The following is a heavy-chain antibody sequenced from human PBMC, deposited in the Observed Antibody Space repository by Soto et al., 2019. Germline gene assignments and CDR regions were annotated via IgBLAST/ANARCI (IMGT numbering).Heavy chain of an antibody. D-gene: IGHD5-12*01. J-gene: IGHJ4*02. CDR1: GGSISSGDYY. V-gene: IGHV4-30-4*01. Sequence: SETLSLTCTVSGGSISSGDYYWSWIRQPPGKGLEWIGYIYYGGSTYYNPSLKSRVTISVDTSKNQFSLKLSSVTAADTAVYYCARGFSGYDSEGCYFDYWGQGTRVTVSS. CDR3: ARGFSGYDSEGCYFDY. CDR2: IYYGGST.